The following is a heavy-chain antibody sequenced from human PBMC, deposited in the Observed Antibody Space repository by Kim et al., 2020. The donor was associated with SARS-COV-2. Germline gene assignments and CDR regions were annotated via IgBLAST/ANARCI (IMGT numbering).Heavy chain of an antibody. J-gene: IGHJ5*02. V-gene: IGHV1-18*01. CDR2: ISAYNGNT. CDR3: SGSVAVVWSGDYWGCFDP. CDR1: GYTFTSYG. Sequence: SVKVSCKASGYTFTSYGISWVRQAPGQGLEWMGWISAYNGNTNYAQKLQGRVTMTTDTSTSTAYMELSSLRSDDTAVYDCSGSVAVVWSGDYWGCFDPW. D-gene: IGHD3-3*01.